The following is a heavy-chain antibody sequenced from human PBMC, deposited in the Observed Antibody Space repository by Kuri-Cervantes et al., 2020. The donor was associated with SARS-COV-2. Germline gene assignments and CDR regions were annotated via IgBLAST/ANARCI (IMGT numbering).Heavy chain of an antibody. CDR1: GGSISSHY. J-gene: IGHJ5*02. D-gene: IGHD5-24*01. CDR3: ARVPSIDDYVWFDP. Sequence: GSLRLSCTVSGGSISSHYWSWIRQPPGKGLEWIGYIYYSGSTYYNPSLKSRVTISVDTSKNQFSLKLSSVTAADTAVYYCARVPSIDDYVWFDPWGQGTLVTVSS. CDR2: IYYSGST. V-gene: IGHV4-59*08.